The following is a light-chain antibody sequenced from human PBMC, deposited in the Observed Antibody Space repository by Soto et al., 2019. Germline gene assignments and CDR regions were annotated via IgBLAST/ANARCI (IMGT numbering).Light chain of an antibody. V-gene: IGKV1-5*03. J-gene: IGKJ1*01. CDR3: QQYNSYCT. CDR1: HSISRW. CDR2: KAS. Sequence: DIQMTQSPSTLSASVGDRVTITCRASHSISRWLAWYQQKPGKAPKLLIYKASSLEGGVPSRFSGSGSGTEFTLTISCGQADDFVSECFQQYNSYCTFGQGTKVEIK.